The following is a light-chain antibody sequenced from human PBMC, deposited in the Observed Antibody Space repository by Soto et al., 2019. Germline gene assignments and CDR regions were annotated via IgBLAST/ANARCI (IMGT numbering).Light chain of an antibody. CDR1: SSDVGAYDY. CDR3: SSYTSSNSLV. J-gene: IGLJ3*02. Sequence: QSVLTQPASVSGSPGQSITISCTGTSSDVGAYDYVSWYQQHPGKAPKLLIYGVTNRPSGVSDRFSGSKSGNSASLTISGLQADDEADYHCSSYTSSNSLVFGGGTKLTGL. V-gene: IGLV2-14*01. CDR2: GVT.